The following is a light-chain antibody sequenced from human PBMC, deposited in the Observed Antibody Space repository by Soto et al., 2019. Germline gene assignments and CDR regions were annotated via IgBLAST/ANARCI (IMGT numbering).Light chain of an antibody. Sequence: EIVLTQSPGTLSLSPGERATLSCRAIQSVSSSYLAWYQQKPGQAPRLLIYGASSRATGIPDRFSGSGSGTDFTLTISRLEPEDFAVYYCHQYGGSPRTLGQGTKV. J-gene: IGKJ1*01. V-gene: IGKV3-20*01. CDR3: HQYGGSPRT. CDR2: GAS. CDR1: QSVSSSY.